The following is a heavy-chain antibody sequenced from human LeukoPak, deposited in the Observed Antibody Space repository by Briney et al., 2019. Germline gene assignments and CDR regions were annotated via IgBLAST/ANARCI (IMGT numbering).Heavy chain of an antibody. J-gene: IGHJ4*02. CDR2: IYPGDSDT. Sequence: GESLKISCEGSGYSFTRYWIGWVRQMPGKGLDWMGIIYPGDSDTRYNPSFQGQVTFSADKSISAAYLQWSSLKASDTAIYYCARRTTGGVLDYWGQGTLVTVSS. CDR1: GYSFTRYW. V-gene: IGHV5-51*01. CDR3: ARRTTGGVLDY. D-gene: IGHD3-3*01.